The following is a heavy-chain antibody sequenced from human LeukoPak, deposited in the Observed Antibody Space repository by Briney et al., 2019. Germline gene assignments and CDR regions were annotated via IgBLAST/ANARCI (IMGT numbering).Heavy chain of an antibody. D-gene: IGHD3-10*01. V-gene: IGHV3-73*01. CDR1: GFTFSGSA. J-gene: IGHJ4*02. CDR3: ARDFGGRDDY. CDR2: IRSKANSYAT. Sequence: PGGSLRLSCAASGFTFSGSAMHWVRQASGKGLEWVGRIRSKANSYATAYAASVKGRFTISRDDSKNSLYLQMNSLKTEDTAVYYCARDFGGRDDYWGQGTLVTVSS.